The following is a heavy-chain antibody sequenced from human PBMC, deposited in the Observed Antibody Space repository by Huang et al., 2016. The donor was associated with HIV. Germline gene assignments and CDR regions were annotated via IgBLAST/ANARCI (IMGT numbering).Heavy chain of an antibody. CDR1: GFSLDSFN. V-gene: IGHV3-21*01. D-gene: IGHD6-13*01. Sequence: EVQLVDSGGGLVKPGGSLRLSCVASGFSLDSFNMFWVRQTPAKGLQWVAAIGPSSSFIDDAASVKGRFSISRDNAKNSLYLQMNSLRGEDTAVYYCVKDRGQQLSPFDSWGHGTLVTVSS. J-gene: IGHJ4*01. CDR2: IGPSSSFI. CDR3: VKDRGQQLSPFDS.